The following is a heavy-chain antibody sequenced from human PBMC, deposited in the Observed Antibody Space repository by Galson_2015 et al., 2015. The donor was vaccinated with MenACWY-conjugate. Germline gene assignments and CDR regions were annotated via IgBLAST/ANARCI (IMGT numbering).Heavy chain of an antibody. D-gene: IGHD3-10*01. J-gene: IGHJ6*02. Sequence: SETLSLTCAVYGGSFSGYYWSWIRQPPGKGLEWIGEINHSGSTNYNPSLKSRVAISVDTSKNQFSLKLSSVTAADTAVYYCARETYYYGSGSYYRGGYGMDVWGQGTTVTVSS. CDR3: ARETYYYGSGSYYRGGYGMDV. CDR2: INHSGST. CDR1: GGSFSGYY. V-gene: IGHV4-34*01.